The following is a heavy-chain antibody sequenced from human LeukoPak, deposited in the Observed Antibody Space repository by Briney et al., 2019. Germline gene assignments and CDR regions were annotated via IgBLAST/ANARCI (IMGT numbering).Heavy chain of an antibody. J-gene: IGHJ4*02. CDR2: IKEDGSEK. CDR1: GFTFSNYW. Sequence: PGGSLRLSCAASGFTFSNYWMSWVRQAPGKGLEWVANIKEDGSEKYYVDSVKGRFTISRDNAKNSLYLQTNSLRAEDTAVYYCARDRSLSGNWGQGTLVTVSS. D-gene: IGHD1-26*01. V-gene: IGHV3-7*01. CDR3: ARDRSLSGN.